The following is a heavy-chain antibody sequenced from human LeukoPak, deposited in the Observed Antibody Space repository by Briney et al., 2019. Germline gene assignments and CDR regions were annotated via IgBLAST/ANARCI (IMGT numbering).Heavy chain of an antibody. Sequence: KTSETLSLTCTVSGGSISGNAWSWIRQPPGKGLEWIAYIYTSGSTDSNPSLKSRVTISVDTSKSQFSLKLSSVTAADTAVYYCARGAIAAAGYSEYFQHWGQGTLVTVSS. D-gene: IGHD6-13*01. J-gene: IGHJ1*01. V-gene: IGHV4-4*09. CDR3: ARGAIAAAGYSEYFQH. CDR2: IYTSGST. CDR1: GGSISGNA.